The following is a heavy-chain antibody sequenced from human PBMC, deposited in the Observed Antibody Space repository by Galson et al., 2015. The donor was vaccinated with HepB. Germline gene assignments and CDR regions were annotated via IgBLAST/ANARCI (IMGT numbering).Heavy chain of an antibody. CDR2: IVVGSGNT. CDR3: AAVPREPVRLTRFDP. V-gene: IGHV1-58*01. D-gene: IGHD4/OR15-4a*01. Sequence: SVKVSCKASGFTFTSSAVQWVRQARGQRLEWIGWIVVGSGNTNYAQKFQERVTITRDMSTSTAYMELSSLRSEDTAVYYCAAVPREPVRLTRFDPWGQGTLVTVSS. CDR1: GFTFTSSA. J-gene: IGHJ5*02.